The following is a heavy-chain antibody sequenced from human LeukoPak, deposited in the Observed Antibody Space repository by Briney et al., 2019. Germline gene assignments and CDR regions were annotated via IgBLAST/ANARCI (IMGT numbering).Heavy chain of an antibody. CDR1: GYSFTSYW. Sequence: GESLKISCKGSGYSFTSYWIGWVRQTPGKGLEWMGIIYPGDSDTIYSPSFQGQVTISADRSISTAYLQWSSLKASDTAMYYCARRDSTGYYFLFAYWGQGTLVTVSS. CDR2: IYPGDSDT. CDR3: ARRDSTGYYFLFAY. J-gene: IGHJ4*02. V-gene: IGHV5-51*01. D-gene: IGHD3-22*01.